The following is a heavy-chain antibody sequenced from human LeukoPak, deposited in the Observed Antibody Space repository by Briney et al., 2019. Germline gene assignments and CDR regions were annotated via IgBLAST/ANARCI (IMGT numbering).Heavy chain of an antibody. Sequence: SETLSLTCTVPVGSISSSSYYWGWIRHPPGKGLEWIGSIYYSVITYYNPSLKSRVTISVDTFKNQFSLKMRSVTAADTAVYYCARLTGSYYGVRYFDYWGQGTLVSVSS. V-gene: IGHV4-39*01. D-gene: IGHD1-26*01. J-gene: IGHJ4*02. CDR2: IYYSVIT. CDR1: VGSISSSSYY. CDR3: ARLTGSYYGVRYFDY.